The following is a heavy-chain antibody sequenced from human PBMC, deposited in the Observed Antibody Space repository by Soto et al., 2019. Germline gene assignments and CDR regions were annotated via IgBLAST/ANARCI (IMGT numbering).Heavy chain of an antibody. CDR2: IYQSGST. D-gene: IGHD2-21*02. Sequence: QVQLQESGPGLVKPSGTLSLTCGVSSGSISRSNWWSWVRQPPGKGLEWIGEIYQSGSTTYTPSLKSRVTISLDKSKNQFSLNHTSVTAADTAVYYCARSVTGARGWFDPWGQGTLVTVSS. V-gene: IGHV4-4*02. J-gene: IGHJ5*02. CDR1: SGSISRSNW. CDR3: ARSVTGARGWFDP.